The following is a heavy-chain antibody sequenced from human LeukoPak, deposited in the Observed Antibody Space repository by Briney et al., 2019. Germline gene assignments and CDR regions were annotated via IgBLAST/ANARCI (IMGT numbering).Heavy chain of an antibody. CDR1: GGSISSGGYY. CDR3: ARDRPGGYCSGGSCYAFDY. J-gene: IGHJ4*02. V-gene: IGHV4-30-2*01. CDR2: IYHSGST. D-gene: IGHD2-15*01. Sequence: SQTLSLTCTVSGGSISSGGYYWSWIRQPPGKGLEWIGYIYHSGSTYYNPSLKSRVTISVDRSKNQFSLKLSSVTAADTAVYYCARDRPGGYCSGGSCYAFDYWGQGTLVTVSS.